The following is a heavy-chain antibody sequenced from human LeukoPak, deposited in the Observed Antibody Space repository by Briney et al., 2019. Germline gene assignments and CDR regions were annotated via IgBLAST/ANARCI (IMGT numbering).Heavy chain of an antibody. Sequence: SETLSLTCTVSGGSISSGDYYWSWIRQPPGKGLEWIGYIYYSGSTYYNPSLKSRVTISVDTSKNQFSLKLSSVTAADTAVYYCARESIGSYYDSSGPLWGMDVWGQGTTVTVSS. CDR2: IYYSGST. J-gene: IGHJ6*02. D-gene: IGHD3-22*01. V-gene: IGHV4-30-4*01. CDR1: GGSISSGDYY. CDR3: ARESIGSYYDSSGPLWGMDV.